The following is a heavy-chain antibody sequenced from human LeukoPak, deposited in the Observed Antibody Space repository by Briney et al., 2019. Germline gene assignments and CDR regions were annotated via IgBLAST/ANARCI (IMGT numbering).Heavy chain of an antibody. J-gene: IGHJ6*03. V-gene: IGHV1-24*01. CDR3: ATAGTYYYYMDV. CDR1: GYTLTELS. Sequence: ASVKVSCKVSGYTLTELSMHWVRQAPGKGLEWMGGFDPEDGETIYAQKFQGRVTMTEDTSTDTAYMELSSLRSEDTAVYYCATAGTYYYYMDVWGKGTTVTVSS. CDR2: FDPEDGET. D-gene: IGHD1-1*01.